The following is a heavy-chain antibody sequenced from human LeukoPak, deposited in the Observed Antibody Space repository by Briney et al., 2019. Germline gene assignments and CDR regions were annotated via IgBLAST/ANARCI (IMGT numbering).Heavy chain of an antibody. CDR2: INHSGST. CDR1: GGSFSGYY. CDR3: ARQTKFLEWLLYVDAFDI. Sequence: PSETLSLTCAVYGGSFSGYYWSWIRQPPGKGLEWIGEINHSGSTNYNPSLKSRVTISVDTSKNQFSLKLSSVTAADTAVYYCARQTKFLEWLLYVDAFDIWGQGTMVTVSS. D-gene: IGHD3-3*01. J-gene: IGHJ3*02. V-gene: IGHV4-34*01.